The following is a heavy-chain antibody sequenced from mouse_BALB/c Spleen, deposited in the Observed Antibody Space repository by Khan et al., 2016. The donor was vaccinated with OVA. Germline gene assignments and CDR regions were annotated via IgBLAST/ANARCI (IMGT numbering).Heavy chain of an antibody. CDR3: ARIKKIVATYFDY. D-gene: IGHD1-1*01. J-gene: IGHJ2*01. Sequence: VQLQESGAELVKAGASVKMSCKASGYTFTSYWMHWVKQRLGQGLEWFAETNPTNGRTYYTEKFKSKATLTVDKSSSTAYMLLSGPTFEDSAVCYAARIKKIVATYFDYWGQGTTLTVSS. V-gene: IGHV1S81*02. CDR1: GYTFTSYW. CDR2: TNPTNGRT.